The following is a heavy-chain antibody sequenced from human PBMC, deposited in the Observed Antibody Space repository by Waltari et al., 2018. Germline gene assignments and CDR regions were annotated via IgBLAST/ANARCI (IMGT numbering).Heavy chain of an antibody. V-gene: IGHV1-69-2*01. Sequence: EVQLLQSGTELKKPGSTVKISCQVSGYRFTDYYIHWVQQAPGKGPQWMGLVDHEDGETRDAERFQGRVTITADTSTGTAFMELSSLTSDDTAVYYCVTALGDRSSASRPFDVWGLGTLITVSS. CDR3: VTALGDRSSASRPFDV. CDR1: GYRFTDYY. J-gene: IGHJ3*01. CDR2: VDHEDGET. D-gene: IGHD3-10*01.